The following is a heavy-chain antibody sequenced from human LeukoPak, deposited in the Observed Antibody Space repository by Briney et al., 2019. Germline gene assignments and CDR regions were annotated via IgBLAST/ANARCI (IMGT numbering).Heavy chain of an antibody. J-gene: IGHJ5*02. D-gene: IGHD2-15*01. CDR2: INPNSGGT. V-gene: IGHV1-2*04. CDR3: ARERGGYCSGGSCYPNWFDP. Sequence: KPGASVKVSCKASGYTFTGYYMHWVRQAPGQGLEWMGWINPNSGGTNYAQKFQGWVTMTRDTSISTAYMELSRLRSDDTAMYYCARERGGYCSGGSCYPNWFDPWGQGTLVTVSS. CDR1: GYTFTGYY.